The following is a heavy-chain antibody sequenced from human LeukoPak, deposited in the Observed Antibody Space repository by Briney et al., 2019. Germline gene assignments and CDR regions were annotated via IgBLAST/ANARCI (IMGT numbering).Heavy chain of an antibody. CDR1: GGSISSSSYY. CDR2: IYYSGST. D-gene: IGHD6-6*01. Sequence: SETLSLTCTVSGGSISSSSYYWGWIRQPPGKGLEWIGSIYYSGSTYYNPSLKSRVTISVDTSKNQFSLKLSSVTAADTAVYYCARDGIAARHLSDYWGQGTLVTVSS. CDR3: ARDGIAARHLSDY. J-gene: IGHJ4*02. V-gene: IGHV4-39*07.